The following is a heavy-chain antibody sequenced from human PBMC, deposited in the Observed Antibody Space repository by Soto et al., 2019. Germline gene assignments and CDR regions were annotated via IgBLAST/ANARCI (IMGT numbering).Heavy chain of an antibody. V-gene: IGHV3-30*18. CDR2: ISYDGSNK. Sequence: GGSLRLSCAASGFTFSSYGIHWVRQAPGKGLEWVAVISYDGSNKYYADSVKGRFTISRDNSKNTLYLQVISLRADDTAVYYCAKQGLPHHNWFDPWGQGTLVTVSS. CDR1: GFTFSSYG. J-gene: IGHJ5*02. CDR3: AKQGLPHHNWFDP. D-gene: IGHD2-15*01.